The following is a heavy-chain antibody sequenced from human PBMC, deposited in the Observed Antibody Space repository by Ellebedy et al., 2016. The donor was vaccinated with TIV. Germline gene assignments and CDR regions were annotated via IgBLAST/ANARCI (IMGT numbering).Heavy chain of an antibody. CDR1: GFTFGDYA. CDR2: IRSKAYGGTT. CDR3: TSPIAYCGGDCYLVDY. J-gene: IGHJ4*02. Sequence: PGGSLRLSCTASGFTFGDYAMSRFRQAPGKGLEWVGFIRSKAYGGTTEYAASVKGRFTISRDDSKSIAYLQMNSLKTEDTAVYYCTSPIAYCGGDCYLVDYWGQGALVTVSS. D-gene: IGHD2-21*02. V-gene: IGHV3-49*03.